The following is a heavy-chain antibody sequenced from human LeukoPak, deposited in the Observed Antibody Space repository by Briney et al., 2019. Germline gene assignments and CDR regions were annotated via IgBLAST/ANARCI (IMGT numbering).Heavy chain of an antibody. J-gene: IGHJ5*02. D-gene: IGHD3-3*01. Sequence: GGSLRLSCAASGFTFSSYAMSWVRQAPGKGLKWVSAISGSGGSTYYADSVKGRFTVSRDNSKNTLYLQMNSLRAEDTAVYYCAKVRLGITIFGVIAPPNWFDPWGQGTLVTVSS. CDR3: AKVRLGITIFGVIAPPNWFDP. CDR2: ISGSGGST. V-gene: IGHV3-23*01. CDR1: GFTFSSYA.